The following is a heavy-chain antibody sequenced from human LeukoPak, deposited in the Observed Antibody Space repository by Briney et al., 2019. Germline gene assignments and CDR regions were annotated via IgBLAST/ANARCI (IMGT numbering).Heavy chain of an antibody. CDR1: VGSISTYY. V-gene: IGHV4-59*01. CDR3: VRDLGTSGSDAYDI. D-gene: IGHD5-12*01. J-gene: IGHJ3*02. CDR2: THYSGST. Sequence: SETLSLTCTVSVGSISTYYWSWTRQPPRKRLEWIGYTHYSGSTNYNPSLKSRVTISVDTYKNQFSLNLSSVTAADTAMYYCVRDLGTSGSDAYDIWGQGTMVTVSS.